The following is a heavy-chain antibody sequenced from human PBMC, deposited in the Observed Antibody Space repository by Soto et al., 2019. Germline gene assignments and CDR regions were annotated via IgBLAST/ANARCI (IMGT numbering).Heavy chain of an antibody. CDR2: ISAYTDTP. V-gene: IGHV1-18*01. Sequence: VASVKVSSKASGYTFTNFCVTWLRRAPGQGLEWMGWISAYTDTPNYAQKFQGRVTMTIDTSTSTAYMDLRSLTSDDTAVYYCARVIPGAEAWFDPWGQGTPVTVSS. CDR1: GYTFTNFC. D-gene: IGHD2-2*01. CDR3: ARVIPGAEAWFDP. J-gene: IGHJ5*02.